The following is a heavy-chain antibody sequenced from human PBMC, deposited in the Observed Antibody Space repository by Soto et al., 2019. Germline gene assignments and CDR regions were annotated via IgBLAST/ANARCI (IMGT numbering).Heavy chain of an antibody. CDR2: IYYSGST. Sequence: SETLSLTGTVSGGSISSGDYYWSWIRQPPGKGLEWIGYIYYSGSTYYNPSLKSRVTISVDTSKNQFSLKLSSVTAADTAVYYCARDRGGYYDILTGYYHSYYYGMDVWGQGTTVTVSS. D-gene: IGHD3-9*01. CDR3: ARDRGGYYDILTGYYHSYYYGMDV. CDR1: GGSISSGDYY. J-gene: IGHJ6*02. V-gene: IGHV4-30-4*02.